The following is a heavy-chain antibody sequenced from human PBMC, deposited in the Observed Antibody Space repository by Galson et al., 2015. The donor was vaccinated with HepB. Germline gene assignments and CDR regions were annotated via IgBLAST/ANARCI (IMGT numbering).Heavy chain of an antibody. Sequence: QSGAEVKKPGESLRISCKGSGYSFTSYWISWVRQMPGKGLEWMGRIDPSDSYTNYSPSFQGHVTISADKSISTAYLQWSSLKASDTAMYYCASVKNYDFWSGYWFDYWGQGTLVTVSS. J-gene: IGHJ4*02. D-gene: IGHD3-3*01. V-gene: IGHV5-10-1*01. CDR2: IDPSDSYT. CDR1: GYSFTSYW. CDR3: ASVKNYDFWSGYWFDY.